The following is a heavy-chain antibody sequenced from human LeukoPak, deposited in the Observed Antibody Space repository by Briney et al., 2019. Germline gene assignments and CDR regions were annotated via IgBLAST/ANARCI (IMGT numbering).Heavy chain of an antibody. CDR3: ARREAVTGTPRAWFDP. CDR1: GGSISSSNW. J-gene: IGHJ5*02. V-gene: IGHV4-4*02. D-gene: IGHD6-19*01. Sequence: PSETLSLTCAVSGGSISSSNWWSWVRQSPGKGLEWIGEIYQSGSTNYNPSLKSRVTISLDTSKNQFSLKLTSVTAADTAVYYCARREAVTGTPRAWFDPWGQGTLVTVSS. CDR2: IYQSGST.